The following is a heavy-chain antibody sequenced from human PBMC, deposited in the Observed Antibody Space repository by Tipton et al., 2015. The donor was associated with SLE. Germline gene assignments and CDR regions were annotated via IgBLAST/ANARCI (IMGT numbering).Heavy chain of an antibody. Sequence: QLVQSGAEVKKPGASVKVSCKASGYTFTGYYMHWVRQAPGQGLEWMGWINPNSGGTNYAQKFQGWVTMTRDTSISTAYMELSRLRSDDTAVYYCARSDGPIAATEYYWGQGTLVTVSS. J-gene: IGHJ4*02. CDR3: ARSDGPIAATEYY. V-gene: IGHV1-2*04. CDR2: INPNSGGT. D-gene: IGHD6-13*01. CDR1: GYTFTGYY.